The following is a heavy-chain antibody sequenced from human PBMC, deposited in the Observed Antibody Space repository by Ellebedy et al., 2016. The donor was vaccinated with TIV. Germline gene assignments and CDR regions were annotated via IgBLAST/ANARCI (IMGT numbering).Heavy chain of an antibody. CDR3: VTSSCGGGSCYSEVDY. Sequence: ASVKVSXXTSGYTFNTYGLRWVRQAPGQGLEWMGWISSSNGDTNYAQKFQGRVTMTTDTSTSTAYMELRSLRSDDTAVYYCVTSSCGGGSCYSEVDYWGQGTLVTVSS. D-gene: IGHD2-15*01. CDR1: GYTFNTYG. J-gene: IGHJ4*02. V-gene: IGHV1-18*01. CDR2: ISSSNGDT.